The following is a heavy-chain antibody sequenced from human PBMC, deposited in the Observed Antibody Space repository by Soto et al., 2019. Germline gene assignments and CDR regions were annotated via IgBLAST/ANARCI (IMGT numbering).Heavy chain of an antibody. V-gene: IGHV3-48*02. D-gene: IGHD5-18*01. CDR2: ISSSSSTI. J-gene: IGHJ4*02. CDR3: ARDRGYTYGFDF. CDR1: GLTFTSYS. Sequence: EVQLVESVGGLVQPGGSLRLSCAASGLTFTSYSMNWVRQAPGKGLEWVSFISSSSSTIYYADSVKGRFTISRDNAKNLLYLQMNSLRDEDTAVYYCARDRGYTYGFDFWGQGALVTVSS.